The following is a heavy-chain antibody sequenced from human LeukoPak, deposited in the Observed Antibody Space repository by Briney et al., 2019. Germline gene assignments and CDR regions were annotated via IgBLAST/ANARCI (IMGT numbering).Heavy chain of an antibody. D-gene: IGHD3-3*01. CDR2: IIPNSGAT. J-gene: IGHJ4*02. CDR3: ARGPSEYFDFIIGYDY. Sequence: ASVTVSCKASGYTFTGYYIHWVRQAPGQGLEYMGWIIPNSGATNYAQKFQGRVNMTRDTSISTAYLELSRLRSDDTAVYYCARGPSEYFDFIIGYDYWGQGTLVTVSS. CDR1: GYTFTGYY. V-gene: IGHV1-2*02.